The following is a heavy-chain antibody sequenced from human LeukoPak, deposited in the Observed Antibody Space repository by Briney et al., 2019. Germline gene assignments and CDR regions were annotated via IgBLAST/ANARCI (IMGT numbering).Heavy chain of an antibody. J-gene: IGHJ3*02. CDR2: IIPIFGTA. Sequence: SVKVSCKASGATFSSYAISWVRQAPGQGLEWMGGIIPIFGTANYAQKFQGRVTITADESTSTAYMELSSLRSEDTAVYYCFFDDYGDYVRDAFDIWGQGTMVTVSS. CDR1: GATFSSYA. D-gene: IGHD4-17*01. V-gene: IGHV1-69*13. CDR3: FFDDYGDYVRDAFDI.